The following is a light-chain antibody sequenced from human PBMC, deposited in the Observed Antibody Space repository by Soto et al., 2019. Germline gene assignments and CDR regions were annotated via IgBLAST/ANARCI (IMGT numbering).Light chain of an antibody. J-gene: IGLJ2*01. CDR1: SSDVGSYKF. CDR3: SSYAGNYNLV. Sequence: QSALTQPPSASGSPGQSVTISCTGTSSDVGSYKFVSWYQQHPGKAPKLMMYEVSKRPSGVPDRFSGSKSGNTASLTVSGTQAWDWGGYFCSSYAGNYNLVFGGGTKLTVL. V-gene: IGLV2-8*01. CDR2: EVS.